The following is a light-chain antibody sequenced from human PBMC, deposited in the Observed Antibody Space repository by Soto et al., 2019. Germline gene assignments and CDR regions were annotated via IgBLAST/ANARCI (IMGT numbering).Light chain of an antibody. Sequence: QSALTQPASVSGSPGQSSTISFTGTSSDVGSYHLVSWYQQHPVKAPKLMIYEDSKRPSGVSNRFAGSKSGNTASLTISGLQAEDEADYDCCSYSGSSTLVFGGGTKLTVL. J-gene: IGLJ2*01. V-gene: IGLV2-23*01. CDR1: SSDVGSYHL. CDR3: CSYSGSSTLV. CDR2: EDS.